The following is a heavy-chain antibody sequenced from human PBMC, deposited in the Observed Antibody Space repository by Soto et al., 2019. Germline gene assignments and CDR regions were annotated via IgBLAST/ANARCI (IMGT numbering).Heavy chain of an antibody. Sequence: GGSLRLSCAASGFTFSDYYMSWIRQVPGKGLEWVSYISSSGSTIYYADSVKGRFTISRDNAKNSLYLQMNSLRAEDTAVYYCARTHEQDYGDPGWFDPWGQGTLVTVSS. D-gene: IGHD4-17*01. CDR3: ARTHEQDYGDPGWFDP. CDR1: GFTFSDYY. CDR2: ISSSGSTI. V-gene: IGHV3-11*01. J-gene: IGHJ5*02.